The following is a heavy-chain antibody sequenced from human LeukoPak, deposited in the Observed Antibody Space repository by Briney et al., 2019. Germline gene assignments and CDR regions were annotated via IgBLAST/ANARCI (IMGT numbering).Heavy chain of an antibody. CDR1: GFTFSSYG. D-gene: IGHD1-26*01. CDR2: IWYDGSNK. V-gene: IGHV3-33*01. J-gene: IGHJ4*02. CDR3: ARDRPTGSYYSIDY. Sequence: GGSLRLSCAASGFTFSSYGMHWVRQAPGKGLEWVAVIWYDGSNKYYADSVKGRFTISRDNSKNTVYLQMNSLRVEDTALYCCARDRPTGSYYSIDYWGQGTLATVSS.